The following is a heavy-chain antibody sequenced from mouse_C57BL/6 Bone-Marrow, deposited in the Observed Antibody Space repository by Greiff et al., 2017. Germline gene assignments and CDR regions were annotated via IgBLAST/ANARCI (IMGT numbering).Heavy chain of an antibody. Sequence: QVQLQQSGAELVRPGTSVKMSCKASGYTFTNYWIGWAKQRPGHGLEWIGDIYPGGGYTNYNEKFKGKATLTADKSSSTAYMQFSSLTSEDSAIYYCARYDYGGGGYWGQGTTLTVSS. CDR1: GYTFTNYW. D-gene: IGHD2-4*01. CDR3: ARYDYGGGGY. CDR2: IYPGGGYT. V-gene: IGHV1-63*01. J-gene: IGHJ2*01.